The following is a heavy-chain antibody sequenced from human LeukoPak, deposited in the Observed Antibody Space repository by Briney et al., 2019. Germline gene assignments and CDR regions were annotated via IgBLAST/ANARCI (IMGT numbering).Heavy chain of an antibody. V-gene: IGHV1-8*01. D-gene: IGHD6-19*01. J-gene: IGHJ5*02. CDR1: VYTFTTYD. CDR2: MNPVSGNT. CDR3: ARGRGSGHKENWFDP. Sequence: ASVKLSFKSSVYTFTTYDINWVRQATGQGLEWMGWMNPVSGNTGYVHKFQGRVTMTRNTSISTAYMELSSLKSDDTAVYYCARGRGSGHKENWFDPWGQGTLVTVSS.